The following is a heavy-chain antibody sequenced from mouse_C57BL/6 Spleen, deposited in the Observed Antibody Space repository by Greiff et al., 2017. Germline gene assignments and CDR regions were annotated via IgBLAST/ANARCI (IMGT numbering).Heavy chain of an antibody. D-gene: IGHD2-4*01. CDR3: ARCYDYDDWYFDV. V-gene: IGHV5-9*01. Sequence: EVMLVESGGGLVKPGGSLKLSCAASGFTFSSYTMSWVRQTPEKRLEWVATISGGGGNTYYPDSVKGRFTISRDNAKNTLYLQMSSLRSEDTAMYYCARCYDYDDWYFDVWGTGTTVTVSS. J-gene: IGHJ1*03. CDR2: ISGGGGNT. CDR1: GFTFSSYT.